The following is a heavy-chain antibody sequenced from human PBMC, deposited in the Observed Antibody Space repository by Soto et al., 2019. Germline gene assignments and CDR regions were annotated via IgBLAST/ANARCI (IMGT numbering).Heavy chain of an antibody. CDR1: GFTFSSYG. V-gene: IGHV3-30*18. CDR3: AKDEYYYDSSGYYEAAAFDI. CDR2: ISYDGSNK. J-gene: IGHJ3*02. Sequence: GGSLRLSCAASGFTFSSYGMHWVRQAPGKGLEWVAVISYDGSNKYYADSVKGRFTISRDNSKNTLYLQMNSLRAEDTAVYYCAKDEYYYDSSGYYEAAAFDIWGQGTMVTV. D-gene: IGHD3-22*01.